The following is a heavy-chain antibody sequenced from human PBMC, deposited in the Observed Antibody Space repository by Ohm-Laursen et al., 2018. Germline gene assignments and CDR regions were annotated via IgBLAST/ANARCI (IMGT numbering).Heavy chain of an antibody. CDR3: ARQKRLVGATDFDY. D-gene: IGHD1-26*01. J-gene: IGHJ4*02. CDR2: INHRGST. Sequence: GTLSLTCAVYGGSFSGYYWSWIRQPPGKGLEWIGEINHRGSTNYNPSLKSRVTISVDTSKNQFSVKLSSVTAADTAVYYCARQKRLVGATDFDYWGQGTLVTVSS. V-gene: IGHV4-34*01. CDR1: GGSFSGYY.